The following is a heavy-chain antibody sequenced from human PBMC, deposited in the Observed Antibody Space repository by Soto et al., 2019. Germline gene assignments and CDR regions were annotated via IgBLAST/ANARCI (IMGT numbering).Heavy chain of an antibody. CDR2: ISAYNGNT. D-gene: IGHD5-12*01. V-gene: IGHV1-18*04. CDR1: GDTFTSYG. CDR3: ARERSDYSPVDY. Sequence: QVQLVQSGAEVKKPGASVKVSCKASGDTFTSYGISWVRQAPGHGLEWMGWISAYNGNTKYAQKLKGIVTMTTDTSTSTAYMELRSLISDDTAVYYCARERSDYSPVDYWGQGTLVTVSS. J-gene: IGHJ4*02.